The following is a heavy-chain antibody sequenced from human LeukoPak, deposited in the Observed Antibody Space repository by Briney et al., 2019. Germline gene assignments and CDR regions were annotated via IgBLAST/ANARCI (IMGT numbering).Heavy chain of an antibody. V-gene: IGHV4-4*09. CDR3: ARRGASYCSGGSCYSSWFDP. J-gene: IGHJ5*02. CDR1: GGSISSYY. CDR2: IYTSGST. Sequence: PSETLSLTCTVSGGSISSYYWSWIRQPPGKGLEWIGYIYTSGSTNYNPPLKSRVTISVDTSKNQFSLKLSSVTAADTAVYYCARRGASYCSGGSCYSSWFDPWGQGTLVTVSS. D-gene: IGHD2-15*01.